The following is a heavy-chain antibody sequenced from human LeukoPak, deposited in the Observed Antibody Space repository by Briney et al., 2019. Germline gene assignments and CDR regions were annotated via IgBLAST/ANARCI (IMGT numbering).Heavy chain of an antibody. CDR1: GFTFSSYG. CDR2: ISYDGSNK. D-gene: IGHD6-19*01. J-gene: IGHJ4*02. Sequence: GRSLRLSCAASGFTFSSYGMHWVRQAPGRGLEWVAVISYDGSNKYYADSVKGRFTISRDNSKNTLYLQMNSLRAEDTAVYYCAKEQWLVQIPDYWGQGTLVTVSS. V-gene: IGHV3-30*18. CDR3: AKEQWLVQIPDY.